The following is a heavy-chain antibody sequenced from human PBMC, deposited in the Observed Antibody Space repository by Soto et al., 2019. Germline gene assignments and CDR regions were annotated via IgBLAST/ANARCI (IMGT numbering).Heavy chain of an antibody. V-gene: IGHV1-69*05. J-gene: IGHJ5*02. CDR1: GGTFSSYA. CDR3: ARERYSSSSGVERRKNWFDP. CDR2: IIPIFGTA. Sequence: SCKASGGTFSSYAISWVRQAPGQGLEWMGGIIPIFGTANYAQKFQGRVTMTRDRSPSTVYMERSSLRSEDTAVFSCARERYSSSSGVERRKNWFDPWGQGTVVTVSS. D-gene: IGHD6-6*01.